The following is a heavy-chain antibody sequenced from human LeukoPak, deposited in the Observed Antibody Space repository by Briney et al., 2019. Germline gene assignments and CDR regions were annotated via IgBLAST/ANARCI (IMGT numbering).Heavy chain of an antibody. CDR1: GFTFNTYS. CDR2: ISSSSSTI. D-gene: IGHD3-10*01. Sequence: GGSLRLSCAASGFTFNTYSMNWVRQAPGKGLEWASYISSSSSTIHYADSVKGRFTISRDNAKNSLHLQMNSLRAEDTAVYYCASDTHYYGSGSPAFDIWGQGTMVTVSS. J-gene: IGHJ3*02. V-gene: IGHV3-48*01. CDR3: ASDTHYYGSGSPAFDI.